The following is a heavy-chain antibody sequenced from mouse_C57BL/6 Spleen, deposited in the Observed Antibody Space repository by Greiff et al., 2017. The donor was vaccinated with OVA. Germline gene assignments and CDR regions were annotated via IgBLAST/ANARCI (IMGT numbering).Heavy chain of an antibody. V-gene: IGHV5-17*01. CDR3: ARNGNYPWFAY. J-gene: IGHJ3*01. CDR1: GFTFSDYG. CDR2: ISSGSSTI. Sequence: DVKLVESGGGLVKPGGSLKLSCAASGFTFSDYGMHWVRQAPEKGLEWVAYISSGSSTIYYADTVKGRFTISRDNAKNTLFLQMTSLRSEDTAMYYCARNGNYPWFAYWGQGTLVTVSA. D-gene: IGHD2-1*01.